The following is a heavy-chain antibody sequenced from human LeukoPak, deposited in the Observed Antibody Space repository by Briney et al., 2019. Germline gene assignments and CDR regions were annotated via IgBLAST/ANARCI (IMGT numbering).Heavy chain of an antibody. V-gene: IGHV4-34*01. D-gene: IGHD5-18*01. CDR2: INHSGST. CDR1: GGSFSGYY. Sequence: SETLSLTCAVYGGSFSGYYWSWIRQPPGKGLEWIGEINHSGSTNYNPSLKSRVTISVDTSKNQFSLKLSSVTAADTAVYYCARLTRGYSYGLDYWGQGTLVTVSS. CDR3: ARLTRGYSYGLDY. J-gene: IGHJ4*02.